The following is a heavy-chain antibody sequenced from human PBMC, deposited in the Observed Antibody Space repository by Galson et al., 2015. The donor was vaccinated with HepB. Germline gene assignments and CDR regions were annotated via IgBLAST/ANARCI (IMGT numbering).Heavy chain of an antibody. J-gene: IGHJ4*02. Sequence: LSLTCAVYGGSFSGYYWSWIRQPPGKGLEWIGEINHSGSTNYNPSLKSRVTISVDTSKNQFSLKLSSVTAADTAVYYCARVARGTMVRGVINYWGQGTLVTVSS. CDR3: ARVARGTMVRGVINY. CDR2: INHSGST. CDR1: GGSFSGYY. V-gene: IGHV4-34*01. D-gene: IGHD3-10*01.